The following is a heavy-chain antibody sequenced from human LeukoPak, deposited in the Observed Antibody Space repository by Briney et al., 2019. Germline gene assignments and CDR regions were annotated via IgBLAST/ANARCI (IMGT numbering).Heavy chain of an antibody. D-gene: IGHD3-10*01. V-gene: IGHV3-48*01. CDR1: GFTFSSYG. J-gene: IGHJ6*03. Sequence: GGSLRLSCAASGFTFSSYGMHWVRQAPGKGLEWVSYISSSSSTIYYADSVKGRFTISRDNDKNSLYLQMSSLSAEDTAVYYCARDLEGSGSYYTPYYYYYYMDVWGKGTTVTVSS. CDR2: ISSSSSTI. CDR3: ARDLEGSGSYYTPYYYYYYMDV.